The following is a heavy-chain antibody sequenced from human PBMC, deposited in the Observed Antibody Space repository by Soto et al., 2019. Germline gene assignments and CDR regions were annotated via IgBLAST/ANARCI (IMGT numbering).Heavy chain of an antibody. D-gene: IGHD2-15*01. CDR3: ARGLPPGGWPEGYIDV. V-gene: IGHV1-69*01. CDR1: GGTFSSYA. CDR2: IIPIFGTA. J-gene: IGHJ6*02. Sequence: QVQLVQSGAEVKKPGSSVKVSCKASGGTFSSYAISWVRQAPGQGLEWMGGIIPIFGTANYAQKFQGKVKNTGDQTTEKAYMGASRLRSEDKAVYYCARGLPPGGWPEGYIDVWGQGTPVTVSS.